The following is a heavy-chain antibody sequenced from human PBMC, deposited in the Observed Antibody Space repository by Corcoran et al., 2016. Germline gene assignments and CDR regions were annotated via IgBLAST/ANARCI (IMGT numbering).Heavy chain of an antibody. CDR1: GFTFTSSA. CDR3: AAGGELVPPPYYYCGMDV. D-gene: IGHD6-6*01. V-gene: IGHV1-58*01. CDR2: IVVGSGNT. Sequence: QMQLVQSGPEVKKPGTSVKVSCKASGFTFTSSAVQWVRQARGQRLEWIGWIVVGSGNTNYAQKFQERVTITRDMSTSTAYMELSSLRSEDTAVDYSAAGGELVPPPYYYCGMDVWGQGTTVTVSS. J-gene: IGHJ6*02.